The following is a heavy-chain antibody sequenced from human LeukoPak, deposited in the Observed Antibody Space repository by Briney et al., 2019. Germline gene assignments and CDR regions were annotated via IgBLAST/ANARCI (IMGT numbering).Heavy chain of an antibody. CDR2: IYSSGST. Sequence: SETLSLTCTVSGGSISSYYWSWIRQPPGKGLEWLGYIYSSGSTNYNPPLESRVTISVDTSKNQFSLKLSSVTAADTAVYYCARHYYHSSGSYSFDYWGQGTLVTVSS. D-gene: IGHD3-22*01. CDR1: GGSISSYY. CDR3: ARHYYHSSGSYSFDY. V-gene: IGHV4-59*01. J-gene: IGHJ4*02.